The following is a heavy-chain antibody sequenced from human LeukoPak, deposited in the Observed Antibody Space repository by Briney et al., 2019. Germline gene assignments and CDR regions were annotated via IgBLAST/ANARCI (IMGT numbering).Heavy chain of an antibody. V-gene: IGHV4-59*08. CDR1: GGSFSGYY. CDR3: ARHERGYSGYDWQWLAGGSYFDY. Sequence: NPSETLSLTCAVYGGSFSGYYWSWIRQPPGKGLEWIGYIYYSGSTNYNPSLKSRVTISVDTSKNQFSLKLSSVTAADTAVYYCARHERGYSGYDWQWLAGGSYFDYWGQGTLVTVSS. J-gene: IGHJ4*02. D-gene: IGHD5-12*01. CDR2: IYYSGST.